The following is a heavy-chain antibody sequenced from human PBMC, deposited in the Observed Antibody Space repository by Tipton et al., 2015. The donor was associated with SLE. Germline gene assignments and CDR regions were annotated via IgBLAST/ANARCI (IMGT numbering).Heavy chain of an antibody. D-gene: IGHD3-22*01. CDR3: ARVPYYYDSSGYTFQD. Sequence: SLRLSCAASGFTFSSYSMNWVRQAPGKGLEWVSSISSSSSYIYYADSVKGRFTISRDNAKNSLYLQMNSLRAGDTAVYYCARVPYYYDSSGYTFQDWGQGTLVTVSS. V-gene: IGHV3-21*01. CDR1: GFTFSSYS. CDR2: ISSSSSYI. J-gene: IGHJ1*01.